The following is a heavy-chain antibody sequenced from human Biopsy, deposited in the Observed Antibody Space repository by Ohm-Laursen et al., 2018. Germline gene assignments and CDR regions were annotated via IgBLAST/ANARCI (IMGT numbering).Heavy chain of an antibody. V-gene: IGHV3-11*01. J-gene: IGHJ4*02. Sequence: SLRLSCTASGFIFSDYYMSWIRQAPGKGLEWVSNINSVGTIYYADSVRGRFTISRDNAKNSLYLQMNSLRVEDTALYYCARDSWWELLPNPTQPFDYWGQGTLVTVSS. D-gene: IGHD1-26*01. CDR1: GFIFSDYY. CDR2: INSVGTI. CDR3: ARDSWWELLPNPTQPFDY.